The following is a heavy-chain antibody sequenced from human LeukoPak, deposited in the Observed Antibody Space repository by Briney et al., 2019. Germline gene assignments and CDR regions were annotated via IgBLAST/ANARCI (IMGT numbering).Heavy chain of an antibody. D-gene: IGHD5-18*01. Sequence: ASVKVSCKASGYTFTSYAMHWVRQAPGQRLEWMGWINAGNGNTKYSQKLQGRVTMTTDTSTSTAYMELRSLRSDDTAVYYCARESGYSYGPDFDYWGQGTLVTVSS. J-gene: IGHJ4*02. CDR2: INAGNGNT. CDR3: ARESGYSYGPDFDY. CDR1: GYTFTSYA. V-gene: IGHV1-3*01.